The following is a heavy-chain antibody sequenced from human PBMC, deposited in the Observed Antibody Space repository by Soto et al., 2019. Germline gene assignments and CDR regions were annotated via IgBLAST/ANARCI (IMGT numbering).Heavy chain of an antibody. CDR3: ARDPRGGVVPAYNWFDP. D-gene: IGHD2-2*01. CDR1: GFTFSSYS. V-gene: IGHV3-21*01. J-gene: IGHJ5*02. CDR2: ISSSSSYI. Sequence: KLGGSLRRSCSASGFTFSSYSMNWVRQAPGKGLEWVSSISSSSSYIYYADSVKGRFTISRDNAKNSLYLQMNSLRAEDTAVYYCARDPRGGVVPAYNWFDPWGQGTLVTVSS.